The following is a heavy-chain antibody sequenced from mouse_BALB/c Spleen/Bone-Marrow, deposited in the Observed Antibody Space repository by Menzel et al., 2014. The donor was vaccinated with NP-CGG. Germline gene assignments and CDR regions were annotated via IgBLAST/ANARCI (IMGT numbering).Heavy chain of an antibody. CDR3: ARNYYSSSYWYFDV. CDR2: IWSGGST. Sequence: VMLVESGPGLVQPSQSLSITCTVSGFSLXSYGVHWVRQSPGKGLEWLGVIWSGGSTDYNAAFISRLSISKDNSKSQVFFKMNSLQANDTAIYYCARNYYSSSYWYFDVWGAGTTVTVSS. V-gene: IGHV2-2*02. CDR1: GFSLXSYG. J-gene: IGHJ1*01. D-gene: IGHD1-1*01.